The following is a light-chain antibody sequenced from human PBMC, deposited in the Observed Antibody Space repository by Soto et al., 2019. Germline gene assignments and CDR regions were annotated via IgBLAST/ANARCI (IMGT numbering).Light chain of an antibody. CDR1: QSISTE. V-gene: IGKV3-15*01. CDR2: SES. Sequence: EIVMTQSPATLSVSPGERATLSCRASQSISTELAWYQQKPGQPPRLLIYSESTRATGVPARFTGSVSGSEFTLTISGLQSEDFAVYYCQQGHNWPLTFGQGTRLEI. J-gene: IGKJ2*01. CDR3: QQGHNWPLT.